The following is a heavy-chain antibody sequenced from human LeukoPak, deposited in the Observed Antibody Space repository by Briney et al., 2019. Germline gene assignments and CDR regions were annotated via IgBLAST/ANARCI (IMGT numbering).Heavy chain of an antibody. V-gene: IGHV1-3*01. D-gene: IGHD6-13*01. CDR1: GYTFTSYA. CDR2: INAGNGNT. J-gene: IGHJ4*02. Sequence: ASVKVSCKASGYTFTSYAMHWVRQAPGQRLEWMGWINAGNGNTKYSQKFQGRVTTTRDTSASTAYMELSSLRSEDTAVYYCARTVAAAATPASYWGQGTLVTVSS. CDR3: ARTVAAAATPASY.